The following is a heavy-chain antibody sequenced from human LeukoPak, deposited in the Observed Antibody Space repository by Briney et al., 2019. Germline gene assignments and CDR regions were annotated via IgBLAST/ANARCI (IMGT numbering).Heavy chain of an antibody. V-gene: IGHV3-7*03. J-gene: IGHJ4*02. CDR3: AKARSNEGYYFDY. CDR1: GFTFSSYW. Sequence: GGSLRLSCAAPGFTFSSYWMSWVRQAPGKGLEWVANIKQDGSEKYYVDSVKGRFTISRDNAKNSLYLQMNSLRAEDMALCYCAKARSNEGYYFDYWGQGTLVTVSS. CDR2: IKQDGSEK.